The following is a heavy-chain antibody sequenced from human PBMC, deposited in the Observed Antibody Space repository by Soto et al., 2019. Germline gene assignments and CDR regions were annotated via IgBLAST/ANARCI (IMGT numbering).Heavy chain of an antibody. CDR1: GFTFGDYA. D-gene: IGHD6-13*01. Sequence: EVQLVESGGGLVKPGRSLRLSCTASGFTFGDYAMSWFRQAPGKGLEWVGFIRSKAYGGTTEYAASVKGRFTISRDDSKSIAYLQMNSLKTEDTAVYYCTTEAGSLTYYYGMDVWGQGTTVNVSS. J-gene: IGHJ6*02. V-gene: IGHV3-49*05. CDR2: IRSKAYGGTT. CDR3: TTEAGSLTYYYGMDV.